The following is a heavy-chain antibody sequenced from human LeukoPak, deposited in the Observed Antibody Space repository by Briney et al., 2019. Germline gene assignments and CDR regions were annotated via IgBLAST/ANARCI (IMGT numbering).Heavy chain of an antibody. CDR2: INPNSGGT. CDR3: ARVGIAAARIDAFDI. D-gene: IGHD6-13*01. Sequence: ASVKVSCKASGYTFTGYYMHWVRQAPGQGLEWMGWINPNSGGTNYAQKFQGRVTMTRDTSISTAYMELSRLRSDDTAVYYCARVGIAAARIDAFDIWGQGTMVTVSS. J-gene: IGHJ3*02. CDR1: GYTFTGYY. V-gene: IGHV1-2*02.